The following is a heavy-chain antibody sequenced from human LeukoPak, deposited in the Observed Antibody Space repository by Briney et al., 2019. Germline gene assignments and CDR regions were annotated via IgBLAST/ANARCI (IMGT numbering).Heavy chain of an antibody. D-gene: IGHD3-10*01. Sequence: PSETLSLTCTVSGYSISLGYYWGWIRQPPGKGLEWIGSFYHTGRTYYNPSLKSRVTISVDTSKNQFSLKLSSVTAVDTAVYYCARDLGEDGYFDYWGQGTLVTVSS. J-gene: IGHJ4*02. CDR2: FYHTGRT. V-gene: IGHV4-38-2*02. CDR3: ARDLGEDGYFDY. CDR1: GYSISLGYY.